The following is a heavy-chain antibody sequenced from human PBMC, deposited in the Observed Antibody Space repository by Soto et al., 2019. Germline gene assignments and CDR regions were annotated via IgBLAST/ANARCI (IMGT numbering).Heavy chain of an antibody. V-gene: IGHV4-34*01. CDR3: ARDRYYYDSSGYYYPYYYYGMDV. CDR1: GGSFSGYY. CDR2: INHSGST. D-gene: IGHD3-22*01. Sequence: PSETLSLTCAVYGGSFSGYYWSWIRQPPGKGLEWIGEINHSGSTNYNPSLKSRVTISVDTSKNQFSLKLSPVTAADTAVYYCARDRYYYDSSGYYYPYYYYGMDVWGQGTTVTVSS. J-gene: IGHJ6*02.